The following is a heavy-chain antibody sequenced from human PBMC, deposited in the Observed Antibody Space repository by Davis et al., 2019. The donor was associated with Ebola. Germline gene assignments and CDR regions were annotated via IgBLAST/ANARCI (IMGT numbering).Heavy chain of an antibody. J-gene: IGHJ6*04. CDR1: GFTFSDYY. CDR3: ARNLAGMDV. Sequence: GESLKISCAASGFTFSDYYMSWIRQAPGKGLEWVSGFSGSGDSTYHADSVEGRFTISRDNSKNMLYLHMNSLRPEDTAVYYCARNLAGMDVWGKGTTVTVSS. V-gene: IGHV3-23*01. CDR2: FSGSGDST. D-gene: IGHD1-14*01.